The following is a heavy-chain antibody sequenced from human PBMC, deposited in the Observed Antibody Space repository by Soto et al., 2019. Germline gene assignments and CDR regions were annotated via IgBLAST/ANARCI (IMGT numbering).Heavy chain of an antibody. V-gene: IGHV2-5*02. CDR1: GFSLSTSGVG. J-gene: IGHJ5*02. CDR2: IYWDDDK. D-gene: IGHD2-15*01. CDR3: AHRPTLGYCSGGSCYSHNWFDP. Sequence: GSGPTLVNPTQTLTLTCTFSGFSLSTSGVGVGWIRQPPGKALEWLALIYWDDDKRYSPSLKSRLTITKDTSKNQVVLTMTNMDPVDTATYYCAHRPTLGYCSGGSCYSHNWFDPWGQGTLVTVSS.